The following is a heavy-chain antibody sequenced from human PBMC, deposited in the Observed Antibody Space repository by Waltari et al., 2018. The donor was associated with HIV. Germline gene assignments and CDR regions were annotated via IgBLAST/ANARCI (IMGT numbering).Heavy chain of an antibody. J-gene: IGHJ6*02. Sequence: EVQLLESGGGLVQPGQSLRISCTVSGFSFVTYAMSWVRQAPGKGLEWLSAISGTGDHTFYADSVKGRFTISRDNSKRTLYLQMNSLRAEDTALYYCARHSSSHPYYYAMDVWGQGTTVTVSS. D-gene: IGHD6-13*01. CDR1: GFSFVTYA. CDR2: ISGTGDHT. V-gene: IGHV3-23*01. CDR3: ARHSSSHPYYYAMDV.